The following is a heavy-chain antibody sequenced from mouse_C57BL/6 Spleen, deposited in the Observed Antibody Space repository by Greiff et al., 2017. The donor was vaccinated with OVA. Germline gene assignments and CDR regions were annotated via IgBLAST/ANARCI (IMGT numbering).Heavy chain of an antibody. Sequence: EVQLQQSGPVLVKPGASVKMSCKASGYTFTDYYMNWVKQSHGKSLEWIGVINPYNGGTSYNQKFKGKATLTVDKSSSTAYMELNSLTSEDSAVYYCARRETYDYDAVHYFDYWGQGTTLTVSS. CDR2: INPYNGGT. CDR3: ARRETYDYDAVHYFDY. CDR1: GYTFTDYY. V-gene: IGHV1-19*01. J-gene: IGHJ2*01. D-gene: IGHD2-4*01.